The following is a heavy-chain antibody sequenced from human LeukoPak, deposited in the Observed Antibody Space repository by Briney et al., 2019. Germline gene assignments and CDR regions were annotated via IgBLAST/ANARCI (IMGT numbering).Heavy chain of an antibody. CDR3: ARRGPFGSGYLAVCYYYYGMDV. CDR1: RGTFISYA. J-gene: IGHJ6*02. CDR2: IIPIFGTA. V-gene: IGHV1-69*01. Sequence: SVTVSCKASRGTFISYAISWVRQAPGQGLEWMGRIIPIFGTANYAQKFQGRVTITADESTSTAYMELSSLRSEYTAVYYCARRGPFGSGYLAVCYYYYGMDVWGQGTTVTVSS. D-gene: IGHD3-3*01.